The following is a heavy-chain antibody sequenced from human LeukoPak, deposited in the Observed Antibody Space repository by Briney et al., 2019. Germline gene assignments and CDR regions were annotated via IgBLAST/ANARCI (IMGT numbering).Heavy chain of an antibody. Sequence: SETLSLTCTVSGGSISSGGYSWSWIRQHPGKGLEWIGYIYYSGSTYYNPPLKSRVTISVDTSKNQFSLRLSPVTAADTAVYYCARGGIAVAIDYWGQGTLVTVSS. CDR3: ARGGIAVAIDY. CDR1: GGSISSGGYS. V-gene: IGHV4-31*03. D-gene: IGHD6-19*01. CDR2: IYYSGST. J-gene: IGHJ4*02.